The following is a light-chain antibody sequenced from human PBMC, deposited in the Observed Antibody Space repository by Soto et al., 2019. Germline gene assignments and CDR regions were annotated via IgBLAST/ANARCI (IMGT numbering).Light chain of an antibody. CDR3: SLTFTGGRV. Sequence: QAVVTQEPSLTVSPGGTVTLTGGPSTGVVTSGHWHYWFQQKPGQAPRTLIYDTTNKHSWTPARFSGSLLGGKAALTLSSAQPEDEADYYCSLTFTGGRVFGGGTKLTVL. J-gene: IGLJ2*01. CDR2: DTT. V-gene: IGLV7-46*01. CDR1: TGVVTSGHW.